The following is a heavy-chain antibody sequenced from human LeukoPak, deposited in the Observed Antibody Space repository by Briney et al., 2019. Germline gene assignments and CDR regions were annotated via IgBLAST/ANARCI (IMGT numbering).Heavy chain of an antibody. D-gene: IGHD3-10*01. CDR1: GGSFSGYY. Sequence: PSETLSLTCAVYGGSFSGYYWSWIRQPPGKGLEWIGEINHSGSTNYNPSLKSRVTISVDTSKNQFSLKLSSVTAADTAVYYCARKVGFGYYGSGSYSPFDYWGQGTLVTVSS. V-gene: IGHV4-34*01. J-gene: IGHJ4*02. CDR3: ARKVGFGYYGSGSYSPFDY. CDR2: INHSGST.